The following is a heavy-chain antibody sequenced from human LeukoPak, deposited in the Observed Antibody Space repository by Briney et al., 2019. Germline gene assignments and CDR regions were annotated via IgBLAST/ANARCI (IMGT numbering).Heavy chain of an antibody. CDR1: GFTFSSYA. CDR2: ISYDGSNK. Sequence: GGFLRLSCAASGFTFSSYAMHWVRQAPGKGLEWVAVISYDGSNKYYADSVKGRFTISRDNSKNTLYLQMNSLRAEDTAVYYCARVGYSYGSLYYYYMDVWGKGTTVTVSS. CDR3: ARVGYSYGSLYYYYMDV. D-gene: IGHD5-18*01. V-gene: IGHV3-30-3*01. J-gene: IGHJ6*03.